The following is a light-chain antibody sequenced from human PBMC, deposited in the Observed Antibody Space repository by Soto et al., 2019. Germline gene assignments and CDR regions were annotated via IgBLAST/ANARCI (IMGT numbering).Light chain of an antibody. CDR1: QALSNY. Sequence: DIQLTQSPSFLSASLGDRVTITCRSSQALSNYLAWYQQKPGKAPDLLIYSASTLQSGVPSRFSGSGSETEFTLTIRALQPEDFATYYCQQLSRYPLTFGGGTKVEVK. V-gene: IGKV1-9*01. CDR3: QQLSRYPLT. J-gene: IGKJ4*01. CDR2: SAS.